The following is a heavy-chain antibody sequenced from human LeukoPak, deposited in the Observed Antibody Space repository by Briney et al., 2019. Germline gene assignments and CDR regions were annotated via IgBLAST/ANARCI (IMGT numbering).Heavy chain of an antibody. CDR1: GYTFTGYY. V-gene: IGHV1-2*02. CDR3: ARDEYCSSTSCYSWFDP. Sequence: ASVKVSCKASGYTFTGYYMHWVRQAPGQGLEWMGWINPNSGGTNYAQKFQGRVTVTRDTSISTAYMELSRLRSDDTAVYYCARDEYCSSTSCYSWFDPWGQGTLVTVSS. J-gene: IGHJ5*02. D-gene: IGHD2-2*01. CDR2: INPNSGGT.